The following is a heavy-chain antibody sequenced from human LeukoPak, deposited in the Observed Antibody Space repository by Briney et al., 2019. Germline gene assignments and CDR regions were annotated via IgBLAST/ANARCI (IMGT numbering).Heavy chain of an antibody. V-gene: IGHV3-23*01. Sequence: PGGSLRLSCAASGFTFSSYGMNWVRQAPGKGLEWVSGIGVGGTTYYADSVKGRFTISRDTSKNTLYLQMNSLRVEDTAVYYCAKTQGYYDCWGQGTLVTVSS. CDR3: AKTQGYYDC. CDR1: GFTFSSYG. CDR2: IGVGGTT. D-gene: IGHD3-22*01. J-gene: IGHJ4*02.